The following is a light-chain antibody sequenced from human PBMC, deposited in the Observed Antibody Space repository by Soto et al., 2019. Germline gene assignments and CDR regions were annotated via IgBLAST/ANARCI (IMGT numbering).Light chain of an antibody. V-gene: IGKV3-15*01. CDR1: QSVSSN. CDR2: GAS. CDR3: QQYNNWPFFT. J-gene: IGKJ3*01. Sequence: EIVMTQSPATLSLSPGERATLSCRASQSVSSNLAWYQQKPGQAPRLLIYGASTRATGIPARFSGSGSGTGFTLTISSMQLEDFAFYYYQQYNNWPFFTFGRGTKVDIK.